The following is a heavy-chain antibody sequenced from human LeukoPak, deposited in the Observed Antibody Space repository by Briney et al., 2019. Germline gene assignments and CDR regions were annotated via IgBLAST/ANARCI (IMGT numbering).Heavy chain of an antibody. CDR1: GGSFSGYY. D-gene: IGHD2-2*01. Sequence: SETLSLTCAVYGGSFSGYYWSWIRQPPGKGLEWIGEINHSGSTNYNPSLKSRVTISVDTSKNHFSLKLSSVTAADTAVYYCARLDQDIVVVPAIGNWFDPWGQGTLVTVSS. CDR2: INHSGST. J-gene: IGHJ5*02. CDR3: ARLDQDIVVVPAIGNWFDP. V-gene: IGHV4-34*01.